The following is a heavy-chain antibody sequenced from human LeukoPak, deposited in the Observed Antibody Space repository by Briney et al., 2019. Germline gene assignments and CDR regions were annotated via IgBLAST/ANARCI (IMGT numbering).Heavy chain of an antibody. Sequence: PSETLSLTCAVYGGSFSGYYWSWIRQPPGKGLDWIGEINHSGSTNYNPSLKSRVTISVDTSKNQFSLKLSSVTAADTAVYYCARGQGYCSGGSCYSSPNYYYYYMDVWGKGTTVTVSS. J-gene: IGHJ6*03. CDR2: INHSGST. D-gene: IGHD2-15*01. CDR3: ARGQGYCSGGSCYSSPNYYYYYMDV. V-gene: IGHV4-34*01. CDR1: GGSFSGYY.